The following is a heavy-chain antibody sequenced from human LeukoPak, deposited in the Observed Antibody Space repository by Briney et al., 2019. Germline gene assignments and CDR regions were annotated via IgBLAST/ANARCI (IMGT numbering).Heavy chain of an antibody. V-gene: IGHV4-59*12. CDR2: IYYSGST. CDR1: GGSISSYY. CDR3: ARDYYDSSGYYSHAFDI. Sequence: SETLSLTCTVSGGSISSYYWSWIRQPPGKGLEWIGYIYYSGSTNYNPSLKSRVTISVDTSKNQFSLKLSSETAADTAVYYCARDYYDSSGYYSHAFDIWGQGTMVTVSS. D-gene: IGHD3-22*01. J-gene: IGHJ3*02.